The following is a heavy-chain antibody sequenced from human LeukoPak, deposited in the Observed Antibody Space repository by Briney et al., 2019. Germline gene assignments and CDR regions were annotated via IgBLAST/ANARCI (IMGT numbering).Heavy chain of an antibody. Sequence: PGGSLRLSCAASGFIFSSYWMSWVRQAQGKGLEWVANIKQDGSEKYYVDSAKGRFTISRDNAKNSLFLQMNSLRAEDTALYYCVRWGVLIGDYWGQGTLVTVSS. CDR2: IKQDGSEK. J-gene: IGHJ4*02. CDR3: VRWGVLIGDY. D-gene: IGHD3-10*01. V-gene: IGHV3-7*01. CDR1: GFIFSSYW.